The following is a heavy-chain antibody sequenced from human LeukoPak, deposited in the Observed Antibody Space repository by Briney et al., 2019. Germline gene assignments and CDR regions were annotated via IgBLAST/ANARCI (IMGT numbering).Heavy chain of an antibody. CDR1: GGSIRSYY. CDR3: ARGARAGYNLEPFDY. J-gene: IGHJ4*02. CDR2: IYYSGST. Sequence: SETLSLTCTVSGGSIRSYYWSWIRQPPGKGLEWIGYIYYSGSTRYNPSLKSRVTISVDTSKNQFSLKLSSVTAADTAVYYCARGARAGYNLEPFDYWGQGTLVTVSS. V-gene: IGHV4-59*01. D-gene: IGHD5-24*01.